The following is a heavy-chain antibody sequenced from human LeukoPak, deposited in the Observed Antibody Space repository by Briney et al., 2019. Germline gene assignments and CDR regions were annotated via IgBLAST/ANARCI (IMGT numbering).Heavy chain of an antibody. Sequence: SVKVSCKASGGTFSSYAISWVRQAPGQGLERMGRIIPILGIANYAQKFQGRVTITAGKSTSTAYMELSSLRSEDTAVYYCARGGSSYYDSSGYQSYWGQGTLVTVSS. D-gene: IGHD3-22*01. CDR3: ARGGSSYYDSSGYQSY. CDR1: GGTFSSYA. J-gene: IGHJ4*02. V-gene: IGHV1-69*04. CDR2: IIPILGIA.